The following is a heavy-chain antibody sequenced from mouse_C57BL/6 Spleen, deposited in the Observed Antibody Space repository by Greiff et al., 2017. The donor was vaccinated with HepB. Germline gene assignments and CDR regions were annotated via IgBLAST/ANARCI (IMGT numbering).Heavy chain of an antibody. J-gene: IGHJ2*01. Sequence: VKLQQPGAELVRPGTSVKLSCKASGYTFTSYWMHWVKQRPGQGLEWIGVIDPSDSYTNYNQKFKGKATLTVDTSSSTAYMQLSSLTSEDSAVYYCARGRVGADYWGQGTTLTVSS. CDR3: ARGRVGADY. D-gene: IGHD1-1*01. V-gene: IGHV1-59*01. CDR1: GYTFTSYW. CDR2: IDPSDSYT.